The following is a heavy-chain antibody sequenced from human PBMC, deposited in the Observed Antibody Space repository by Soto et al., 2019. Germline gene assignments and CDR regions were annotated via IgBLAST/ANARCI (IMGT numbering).Heavy chain of an antibody. CDR3: ARDYCSGGSCYGKLYYYGMDV. CDR2: ISSSSSYI. V-gene: IGHV3-21*01. D-gene: IGHD2-15*01. CDR1: GFTFSSYS. J-gene: IGHJ6*02. Sequence: GGSLRLSCAASGFTFSSYSMNWVRQAPGKGLEWVSSISSSSSYIYYADSVKGRFTISRDNAKNSLYLQMNSLRAEDTAVYYCARDYCSGGSCYGKLYYYGMDVWGQGTTVTVSS.